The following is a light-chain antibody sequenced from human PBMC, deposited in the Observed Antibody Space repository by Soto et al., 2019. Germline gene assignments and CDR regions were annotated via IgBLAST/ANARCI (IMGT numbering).Light chain of an antibody. CDR2: DSS. V-gene: IGKV3-20*01. J-gene: IGKJ1*01. CDR1: QSISSSRY. Sequence: EIVLTQSPGTLSLSPGERATLSCRASQSISSSRYVAWYQQKPGQAPRLLIYDSSIRATGIPDRFSGSGSGTDFTLTISRLEPEHFAVYFCQQYGRPPKTFGLGTKVDIK. CDR3: QQYGRPPKT.